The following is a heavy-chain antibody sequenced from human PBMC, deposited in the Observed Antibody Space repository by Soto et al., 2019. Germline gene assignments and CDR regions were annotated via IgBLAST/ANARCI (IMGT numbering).Heavy chain of an antibody. J-gene: IGHJ6*02. Sequence: GGSLRLSCAASGFTFSSYGMHWVRQAPGKGLEWVAVIWYDGSNKYYADSVKGRFTISRDNSKNTLYLQMNSLRAEDTAVYYCARQEGIAVAVGGDSLYYYYGMDVWGQGSTVTAP. CDR2: IWYDGSNK. D-gene: IGHD6-19*01. CDR1: GFTFSSYG. V-gene: IGHV3-33*01. CDR3: ARQEGIAVAVGGDSLYYYYGMDV.